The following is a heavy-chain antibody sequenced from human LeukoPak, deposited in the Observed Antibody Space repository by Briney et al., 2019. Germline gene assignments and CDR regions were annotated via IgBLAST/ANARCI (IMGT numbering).Heavy chain of an antibody. J-gene: IGHJ6*03. CDR3: ARGRQQPRGYSYGVSYYYYYMDV. CDR1: GGSISSYY. V-gene: IGHV4-59*01. D-gene: IGHD5-18*01. CDR2: IYYSGST. Sequence: PSETLSLTCTVSGGSISSYYWSWIRQPPGKGLEWIGYIYYSGSTNYNPSLKSRVTISVDTSKNQFSLKLSSVTAADTAVYYCARGRQQPRGYSYGVSYYYYYMDVWGKGTTVTVSS.